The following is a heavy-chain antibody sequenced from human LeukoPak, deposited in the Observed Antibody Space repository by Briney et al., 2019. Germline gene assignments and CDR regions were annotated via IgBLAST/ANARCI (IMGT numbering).Heavy chain of an antibody. CDR1: GFTLSVHY. J-gene: IGHJ4*02. Sequence: PGRSLRLSCAVSGFTLSVHYMEWVRQAPGRGREWVGRTRKKANNNTTQYAEYVKGRSTISRDDSKNSLYLQMNSLRTEDTAVYYCARDGLYCDTTGCYKIFDYWGQGPLVTVSS. V-gene: IGHV3-72*01. CDR2: TRKKANNNTT. D-gene: IGHD2-2*02. CDR3: ARDGLYCDTTGCYKIFDY.